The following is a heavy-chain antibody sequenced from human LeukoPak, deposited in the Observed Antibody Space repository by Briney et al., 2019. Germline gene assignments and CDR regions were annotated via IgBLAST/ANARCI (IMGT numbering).Heavy chain of an antibody. CDR3: ARDYVGDNWFDP. CDR1: GYTFTGYY. V-gene: IGHV1-2*02. D-gene: IGHD3-16*01. J-gene: IGHJ5*02. CDR2: INPNSGDT. Sequence: ASVKVSCKPSGYTFTGYYMHWVRQAPGQGLEWMGWINPNSGDTKCAQKFQGRVTMTRDTSISTAYMELSGLRSDDTAVYYCARDYVGDNWFDPWGQGTLVIVSS.